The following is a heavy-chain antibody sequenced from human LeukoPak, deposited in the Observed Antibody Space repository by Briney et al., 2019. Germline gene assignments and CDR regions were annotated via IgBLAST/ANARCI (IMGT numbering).Heavy chain of an antibody. D-gene: IGHD6-19*01. CDR2: IHYSGST. V-gene: IGHV4-59*01. CDR3: ARDGVAGGFDY. J-gene: IGHJ4*02. Sequence: SETLSLTCTVSGGSIGSYFWNWIRQPPGKGLEWIGYIHYSGSTNHNASLKSRVTISVDTSKNQFSLKLSSVTAADTAVYYCARDGVAGGFDYWGQGTLVTVSS. CDR1: GGSIGSYF.